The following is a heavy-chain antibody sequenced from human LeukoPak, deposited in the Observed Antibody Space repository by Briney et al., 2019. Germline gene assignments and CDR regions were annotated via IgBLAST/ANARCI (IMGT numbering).Heavy chain of an antibody. CDR1: GGSFSGYY. J-gene: IGHJ4*02. V-gene: IGHV4-34*01. CDR3: ARRGDSLKIAKYYFDY. CDR2: INHSGST. D-gene: IGHD5-18*01. Sequence: SGTLSLTCAVYGGSFSGYYWSWIRQPPGKGLEWIGEINHSGSTNYNPSLKSRVTISVDTSKNQFSLKLSSVTAADTAVYYCARRGDSLKIAKYYFDYWGQGTLVTVSS.